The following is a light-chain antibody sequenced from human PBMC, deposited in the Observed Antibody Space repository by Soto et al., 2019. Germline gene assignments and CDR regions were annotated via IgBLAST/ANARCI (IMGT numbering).Light chain of an antibody. CDR2: DTS. Sequence: EVLMTQSPATLSVSPGEGATLSCNAIQGIGDTLAWYQHKPGQTPRLLIYDTSTRATGIPDRFTGRGSGTEFTLTISSLQSEDFAVYYCQQYNNWPPGYTFGQGTKVDIK. CDR1: QGIGDT. CDR3: QQYNNWPPGYT. V-gene: IGKV3-15*01. J-gene: IGKJ2*01.